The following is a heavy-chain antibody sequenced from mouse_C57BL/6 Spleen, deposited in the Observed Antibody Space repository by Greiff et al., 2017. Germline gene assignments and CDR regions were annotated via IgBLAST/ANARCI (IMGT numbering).Heavy chain of an antibody. CDR3: ARDGSSPYYFDY. V-gene: IGHV1-80*01. CDR2: IYPGDGDT. CDR1: GYAFSSYW. J-gene: IGHJ2*01. Sequence: VQRVESGAELVKPGASVKISCKASGYAFSSYWMNWVKQRPGKGLEWIGQIYPGDGDTNYNGKFKGKATLTADKSSSTAYMQLSSLTSEDSAVYFCARDGSSPYYFDYWGQGTTLTVSS. D-gene: IGHD1-1*01.